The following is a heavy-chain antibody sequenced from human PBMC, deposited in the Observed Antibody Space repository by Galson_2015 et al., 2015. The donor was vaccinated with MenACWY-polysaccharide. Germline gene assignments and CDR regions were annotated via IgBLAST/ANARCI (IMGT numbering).Heavy chain of an antibody. V-gene: IGHV3-7*01. CDR1: AFTFSDYW. Sequence: SLRLSCAASAFTFSDYWMSWVRQAPGKGLEWVANIKQDGSEKYYVDSVKGRFTISRDNAENSLYLQMNSLRVEDTAVYYCATLKPLSRSVDYWGQGTLVTVAS. D-gene: IGHD3-16*01. CDR2: IKQDGSEK. J-gene: IGHJ4*02. CDR3: ATLKPLSRSVDY.